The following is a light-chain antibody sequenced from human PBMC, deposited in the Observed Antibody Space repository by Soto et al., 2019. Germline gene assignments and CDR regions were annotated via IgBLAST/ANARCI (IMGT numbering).Light chain of an antibody. CDR2: AAS. J-gene: IGKJ3*01. Sequence: DIPLTQSPSFLSASVGDRVTITYRASQGISSYLAWYQQKPGKAPKLLIYAASTLQSGIPSRFSGSGSGTEFTRTLLSLQPEDFATYYCQQLNSYPLTSGPGTKVDIK. CDR1: QGISSY. V-gene: IGKV1-9*01. CDR3: QQLNSYPLT.